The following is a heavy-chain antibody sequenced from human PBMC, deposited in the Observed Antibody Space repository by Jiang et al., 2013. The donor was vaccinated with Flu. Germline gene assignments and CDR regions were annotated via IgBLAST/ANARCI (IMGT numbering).Heavy chain of an antibody. CDR2: IYYSGST. J-gene: IGHJ6*02. Sequence: GPGLVKPSETLSLTCTVSGGSISSYYWSWIRQPPGKGLEWIGYIYYSGSTNYNPSLKSRVTISVDTSKNQFSLKLSSVTAADTAVYYCARARPSGRYYYYYGMDVWGQGTTVTVSS. CDR1: GGSISSYY. V-gene: IGHV4-59*01. CDR3: ARARPSGRYYYYYGMDV. D-gene: IGHD3-10*01.